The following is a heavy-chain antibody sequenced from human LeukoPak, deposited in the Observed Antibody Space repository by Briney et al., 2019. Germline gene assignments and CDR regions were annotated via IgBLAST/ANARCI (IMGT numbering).Heavy chain of an antibody. V-gene: IGHV5-51*01. Sequence: GESLKISCMGSGYSFTGYWIGWVRQMPGKGLEWMGIIYPGDSDTRYSPSFQGQVTISADKSISTTYLQWNSLKASDTAMYYCARRRRIQLSTYYYYMDVWGKGTTVTVSS. J-gene: IGHJ6*03. D-gene: IGHD5-18*01. CDR2: IYPGDSDT. CDR3: ARRRRIQLSTYYYYMDV. CDR1: GYSFTGYW.